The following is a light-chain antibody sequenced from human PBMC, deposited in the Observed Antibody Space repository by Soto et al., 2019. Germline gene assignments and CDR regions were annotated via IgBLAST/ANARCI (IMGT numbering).Light chain of an antibody. CDR1: QSISTY. J-gene: IGKJ1*01. V-gene: IGKV1-17*01. CDR2: AAS. Sequence: DIQMTQSPSSLSASLGDRGTITCRASQSISTYLNWYQQKAGLAPKLLIYAASSLQSGVPSRFSGSGSGTEFTLTISRLQPEDFATYYCQELNSYPRTFGQGTKVDIK. CDR3: QELNSYPRT.